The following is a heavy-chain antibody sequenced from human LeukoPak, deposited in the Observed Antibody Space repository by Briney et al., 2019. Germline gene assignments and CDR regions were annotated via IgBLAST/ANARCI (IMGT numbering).Heavy chain of an antibody. CDR1: GFTFSSYW. Sequence: GGSLRLSCAASGFTFSSYWMSWVRQAPGKGLEGVANIKQDGSEKYYVDSVKGRFTISRDNAKNSLYLQMNSLRAEDTAVYYCARATTAAYYYYYMDVWGKGTTVTVSS. D-gene: IGHD4-17*01. CDR2: IKQDGSEK. CDR3: ARATTAAYYYYYMDV. V-gene: IGHV3-7*01. J-gene: IGHJ6*03.